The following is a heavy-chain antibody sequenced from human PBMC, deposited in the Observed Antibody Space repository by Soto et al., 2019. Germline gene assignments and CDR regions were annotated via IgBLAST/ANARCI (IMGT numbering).Heavy chain of an antibody. CDR3: AGHESRIYYYDSSGSQGADY. Sequence: GESLKISCKGSGYSFTSYWIGWVRQMPGKGLEWMGIIYPGDSDTRYSPSFQGQVTISADKSISTAYLQWSSLKASDTAMYYCAGHESRIYYYDSSGSQGADYWGQGTLVTVSS. CDR1: GYSFTSYW. V-gene: IGHV5-51*01. D-gene: IGHD3-22*01. J-gene: IGHJ4*02. CDR2: IYPGDSDT.